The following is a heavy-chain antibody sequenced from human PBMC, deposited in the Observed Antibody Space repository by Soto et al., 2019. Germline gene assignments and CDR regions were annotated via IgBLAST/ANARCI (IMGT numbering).Heavy chain of an antibody. J-gene: IGHJ4*02. D-gene: IGHD3-10*01. Sequence: GGSLRLSCAASGFTFSSYGMHWVRQAPGEGLEWMCVIRSNGWSNYYADSVKGRLTISRDNSNNTLFLQMHSLSAEDTAVYYCAKEIIWFGDSPFDYWGQGTPVTVSS. CDR2: IRSNGWSN. CDR3: AKEIIWFGDSPFDY. CDR1: GFTFSSYG. V-gene: IGHV3-33*06.